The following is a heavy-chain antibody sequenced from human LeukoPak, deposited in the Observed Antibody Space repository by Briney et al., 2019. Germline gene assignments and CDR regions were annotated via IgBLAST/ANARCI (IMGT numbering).Heavy chain of an antibody. CDR1: GGSINSYY. D-gene: IGHD3-10*01. Sequence: TSETLSLTCTVSGGSINSYYWSWIRQPPGKGLEWIGYIYYSGGTYYNPSLKSRVTISVDTSKNQFSLKLTSVTAADTAVYYCARQGDYYGSALDYWGQGTLVTVSS. CDR3: ARQGDYYGSALDY. J-gene: IGHJ4*02. CDR2: IYYSGGT. V-gene: IGHV4-59*08.